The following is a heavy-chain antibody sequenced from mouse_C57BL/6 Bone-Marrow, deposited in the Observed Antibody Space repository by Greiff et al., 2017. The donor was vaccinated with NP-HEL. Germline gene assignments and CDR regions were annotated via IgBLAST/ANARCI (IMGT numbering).Heavy chain of an antibody. CDR3: ARSDYDYDGRYFDY. J-gene: IGHJ2*01. V-gene: IGHV1-22*01. CDR2: INPNNGGT. CDR1: GYTFTDYN. D-gene: IGHD2-4*01. Sequence: EVKLQESGPELVKPGASVKMSCKASGYTFTDYNMHWVKQSHGKSLEWIGYINPNNGGTSYNQKFKGKATLTVNKSSSTAYMELRSLTSEDSAVYYCARSDYDYDGRYFDYWGQGTTLTVSS.